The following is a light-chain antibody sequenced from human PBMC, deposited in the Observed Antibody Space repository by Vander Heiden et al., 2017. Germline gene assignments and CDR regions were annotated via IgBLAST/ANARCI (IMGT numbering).Light chain of an antibody. V-gene: IGKV1-9*01. CDR3: QQPNSFPLT. J-gene: IGKJ4*01. CDR2: AAS. Sequence: IQLTQSPSSLAASVGDRLTVACRASQGISSYLAWYQQKPGKAPKLLIYAASTLQSGVPSRFSGSGSGTDFTLTISSMQPEDFATYYCQQPNSFPLTFGGGTKVEIK. CDR1: QGISSY.